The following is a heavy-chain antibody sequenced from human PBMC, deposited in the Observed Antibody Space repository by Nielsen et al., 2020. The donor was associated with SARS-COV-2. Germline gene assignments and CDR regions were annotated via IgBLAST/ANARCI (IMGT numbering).Heavy chain of an antibody. CDR1: GYSFTSHW. J-gene: IGHJ4*02. Sequence: GESLKISCKGSGYSFTSHWINWVRQMPGKGLEWMGRIEPSDSYINYSPSFQGHVTISTDETISTAYLQFSSLKASDTAMYYCTRSYDSNGYQSAYWGQGTLVTVSS. CDR2: IEPSDSYI. D-gene: IGHD3-22*01. V-gene: IGHV5-10-1*01. CDR3: TRSYDSNGYQSAY.